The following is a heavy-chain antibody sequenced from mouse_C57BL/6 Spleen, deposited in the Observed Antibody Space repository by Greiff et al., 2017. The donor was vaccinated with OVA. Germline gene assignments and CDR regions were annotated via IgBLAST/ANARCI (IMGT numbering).Heavy chain of an antibody. CDR2: ISSGSSTI. V-gene: IGHV5-17*01. J-gene: IGHJ4*01. CDR1: GFTFSDYG. D-gene: IGHD1-1*01. CDR3: ARWGTTVVATDAMDY. Sequence: EVNVVESGGGLVKPGGSLKLSCAASGFTFSDYGMHWVRQAPEKGLEWVAYISSGSSTIYYADTVKGRFTISRDNDKNTLFLQMTSLRSEDTAMYYCARWGTTVVATDAMDYWGQGTSVTVSS.